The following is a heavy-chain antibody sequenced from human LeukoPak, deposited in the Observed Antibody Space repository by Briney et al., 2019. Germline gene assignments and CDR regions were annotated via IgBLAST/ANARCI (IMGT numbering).Heavy chain of an antibody. J-gene: IGHJ4*02. CDR1: GGSISSYY. CDR2: IYTSGST. CDR3: ARDKGSGSYYDYFDY. V-gene: IGHV4-4*07. Sequence: SETLSLTCTVSGGSISSYYWSWIRQPAGKGLEWIGRIYTSGSTNYNPSLKSRVTMSVDTSKNQFSLKLSSVTAADTAVYYCARDKGSGSYYDYFDYWGQGTLVTVSS. D-gene: IGHD3-10*01.